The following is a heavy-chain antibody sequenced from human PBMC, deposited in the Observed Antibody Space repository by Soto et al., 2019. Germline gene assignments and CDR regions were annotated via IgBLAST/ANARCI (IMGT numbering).Heavy chain of an antibody. J-gene: IGHJ4*02. Sequence: GGALRLSCSASGFTVSSYAMHWVRQAPGKGLEYVSAISSNGGSTYYADSVKGRFTISRDNSKNTLYLQMSSLRAEDTAVYYCVKGTGARTYYDILTGYYYFDYWGQGTLVTVSS. V-gene: IGHV3-64D*06. D-gene: IGHD3-9*01. CDR3: VKGTGARTYYDILTGYYYFDY. CDR1: GFTVSSYA. CDR2: ISSNGGST.